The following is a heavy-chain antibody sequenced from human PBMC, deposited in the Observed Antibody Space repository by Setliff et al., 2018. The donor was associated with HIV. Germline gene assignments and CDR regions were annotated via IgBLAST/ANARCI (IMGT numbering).Heavy chain of an antibody. CDR3: ARSRTSSGYYGVTGYGMDV. Sequence: SETLSLTCTVSGGSISSDYWSWIRQPPGKGLEWIGYIYYSGSTTYNPSLTSRVTISVATSKNQFSLNLNSVTTADTAVYYCARSRTSSGYYGVTGYGMDVWGQGTTVTVSS. CDR1: GGSISSDY. V-gene: IGHV4-59*01. CDR2: IYYSGST. D-gene: IGHD3-22*01. J-gene: IGHJ6*02.